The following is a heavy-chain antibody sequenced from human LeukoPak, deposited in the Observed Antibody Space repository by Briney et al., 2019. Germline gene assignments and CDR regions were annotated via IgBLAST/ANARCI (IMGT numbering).Heavy chain of an antibody. D-gene: IGHD5-18*01. V-gene: IGHV4-39*07. J-gene: IGHJ5*02. CDR1: GGSISSSGYY. CDR2: IYYSGIT. Sequence: LETLSLTCTVSGGSISSSGYYWVWVRPSPRGGVGGVGNIYYSGITYYNPSLKSRVTISVDTSKNQFSLKLASVTAADTAIYYCAKGAGGFSYYNWFDPWGQGTLVTVSS. CDR3: AKGAGGFSYYNWFDP.